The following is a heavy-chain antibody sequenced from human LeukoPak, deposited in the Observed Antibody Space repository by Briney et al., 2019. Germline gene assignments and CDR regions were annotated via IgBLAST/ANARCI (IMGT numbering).Heavy chain of an antibody. CDR2: ISISGSKT. CDR3: AKDVGKWESLHFFDY. CDR1: EFDFSSHA. J-gene: IGHJ4*02. D-gene: IGHD1-26*01. V-gene: IGHV3-23*01. Sequence: GGSLRLSCAASEFDFSSHAMTWVRQAPGKGLEWVSAISISGSKTYYADSVKGRFTISRDNSRNTLYLQMSSLRGDDTAVYYCAKDVGKWESLHFFDYWGQGTLVTVSS.